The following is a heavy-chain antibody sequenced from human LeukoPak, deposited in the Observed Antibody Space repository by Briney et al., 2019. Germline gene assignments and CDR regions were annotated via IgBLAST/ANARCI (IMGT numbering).Heavy chain of an antibody. Sequence: PPETPSLTSADPGGSFSGYTWSSIRPPPGKGLEWIWEINHSGSTNYNPSLKSRVTIPVDTSKNQFSLELSSVTAADTAVYYCARGTRAAADPFDYWGQGTLVTVSS. D-gene: IGHD6-13*01. V-gene: IGHV4-34*01. J-gene: IGHJ4*02. CDR2: INHSGST. CDR3: ARGTRAAADPFDY. CDR1: GGSFSGYT.